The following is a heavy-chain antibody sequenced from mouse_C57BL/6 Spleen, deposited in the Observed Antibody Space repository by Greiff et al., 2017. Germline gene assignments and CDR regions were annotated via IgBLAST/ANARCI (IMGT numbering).Heavy chain of an antibody. CDR2: IYPRSGNT. CDR1: GYTFTSYG. D-gene: IGHD2-5*01. J-gene: IGHJ2*01. CDR3: ARTYSKSYFDY. V-gene: IGHV1-81*01. Sequence: QVQLQQSGAELARPGASVKLSCKASGYTFTSYGISWVKQRTGQGLEWIGEIYPRSGNTSYNEKFKGKATLTADKSSSTAYMELRSLTSEDSAVYFCARTYSKSYFDYWGQGTTLTVSS.